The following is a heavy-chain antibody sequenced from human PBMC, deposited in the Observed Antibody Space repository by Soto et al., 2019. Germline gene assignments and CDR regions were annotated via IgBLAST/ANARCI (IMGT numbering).Heavy chain of an antibody. CDR2: IGGGGYKP. CDR1: GFTFSSYA. CDR3: AKDSFSRNGIYDPLDV. Sequence: GGSLRLSCAASGFTFSSYAMSWVRQAPGKGPEWVSVIGGGGYKPEYADSVKGRFTVSRDNSKNMLYLQMDSLRVDDTAVYYCAKDSFSRNGIYDPLDVWGQGTMVTVSS. D-gene: IGHD3-3*02. J-gene: IGHJ3*01. V-gene: IGHV3-23*01.